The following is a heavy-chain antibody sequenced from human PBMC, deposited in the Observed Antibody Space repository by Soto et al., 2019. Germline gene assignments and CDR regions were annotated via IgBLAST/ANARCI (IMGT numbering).Heavy chain of an antibody. D-gene: IGHD2-8*02. CDR2: INHSGST. V-gene: IGHV4-34*01. CDR1: GGAFSGYY. Sequence: QVQLQQWGAGLLKPSETLSLTCAVYGGAFSGYYWTWIRQPPGTGLEWIGEINHSGSTNYNPSLKSRVSISVATSKNLFSLKLTSVPAADTAVYYCARDKITGLFDYWGQGTLVTVSS. CDR3: ARDKITGLFDY. J-gene: IGHJ4*02.